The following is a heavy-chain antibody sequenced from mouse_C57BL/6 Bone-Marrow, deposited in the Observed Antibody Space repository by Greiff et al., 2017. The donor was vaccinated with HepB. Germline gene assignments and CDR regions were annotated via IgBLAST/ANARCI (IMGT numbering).Heavy chain of an antibody. CDR1: GYTFTDYY. Sequence: EVHLVESGPVLVKPGASVKMSCKASGYTFTDYYMNWVKQSHGKSLEWIGVINPYNGGTSYNQKFEGKATLTVDKSSSTAYVGLNSLTAEDYAVYYCARGYGYSVAYWGQGTRVTVSA. D-gene: IGHD2-2*01. J-gene: IGHJ3*01. V-gene: IGHV1-19*01. CDR3: ARGYGYSVAY. CDR2: INPYNGGT.